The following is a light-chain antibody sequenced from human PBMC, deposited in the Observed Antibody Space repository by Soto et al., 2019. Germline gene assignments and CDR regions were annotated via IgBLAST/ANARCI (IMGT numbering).Light chain of an antibody. Sequence: QSALTQPASVSGSPGQSITISCSGTSSDVGSYDHVAWYQQFPGKTPKLTIYEVSNRPSGVSSRFSGSKSGNTASLTISGLQAEDEADYYCQSYDSRLSGSVFGTGTKLTVL. CDR1: SSDVGSYDH. CDR2: EVS. CDR3: QSYDSRLSGSV. J-gene: IGLJ1*01. V-gene: IGLV2-14*01.